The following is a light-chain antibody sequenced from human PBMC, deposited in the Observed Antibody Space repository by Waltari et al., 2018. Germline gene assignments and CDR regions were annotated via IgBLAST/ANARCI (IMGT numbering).Light chain of an antibody. CDR1: SSDVGGYNY. CDR3: SSYISSDTLEL. CDR2: DVS. Sequence: HSALTQPASVSGSPGQSITFSCTGTSSDVGGYNYVSWYQQHPGKAPNLMIYDVSNRPSGVSNRFSGSKSGNTASLTISGLQAEDEADYYCSSYISSDTLELFGGGTSLTVL. V-gene: IGLV2-14*03. J-gene: IGLJ2*01.